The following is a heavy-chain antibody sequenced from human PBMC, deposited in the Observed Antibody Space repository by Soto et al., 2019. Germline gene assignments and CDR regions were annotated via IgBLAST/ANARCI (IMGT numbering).Heavy chain of an antibody. CDR1: GFTFSSYS. CDR2: ISSSSSYI. Sequence: GGSLRLSCAASGFTFSSYSMNWVRQAPGKGLEWVSSISSSSSYIYYADSVKGRFTISRDNAKNSLYLQMNSLRAEDTAVYYCARDRSYDNDAFDIWGQGTMVTVSS. CDR3: ARDRSYDNDAFDI. D-gene: IGHD3-22*01. V-gene: IGHV3-21*01. J-gene: IGHJ3*02.